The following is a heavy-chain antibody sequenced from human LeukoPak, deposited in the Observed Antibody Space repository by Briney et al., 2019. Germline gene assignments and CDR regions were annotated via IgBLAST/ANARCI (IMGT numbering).Heavy chain of an antibody. V-gene: IGHV1-2*02. CDR2: INPNSGGT. Sequence: VASVKVSCKASGYTFTGYYMHWVRQAPGQGLEWMGWINPNSGGTNYAQKFQGRVTMTRDTSISTAYMELSRLRSDDTAVYYCARATYCGGDCYFDYWGQGTLVTVSS. CDR3: ARATYCGGDCYFDY. D-gene: IGHD2-21*02. CDR1: GYTFTGYY. J-gene: IGHJ4*02.